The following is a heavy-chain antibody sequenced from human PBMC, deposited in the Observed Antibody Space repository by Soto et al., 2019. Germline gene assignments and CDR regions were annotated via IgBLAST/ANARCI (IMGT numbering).Heavy chain of an antibody. Sequence: EVQLLESGGGLVQPGGSLRLSCAASGFTFSSYAMSWVRQAPGKGLEWVSAISGSGGSTYYADSVKGRFTISRDNSKNTLYLQINSLRAEDTAVYYCAKDTVPPHGRVVVTENWFDPWGQGTLVTVSS. V-gene: IGHV3-23*01. D-gene: IGHD2-21*02. CDR1: GFTFSSYA. J-gene: IGHJ5*02. CDR3: AKDTVPPHGRVVVTENWFDP. CDR2: ISGSGGST.